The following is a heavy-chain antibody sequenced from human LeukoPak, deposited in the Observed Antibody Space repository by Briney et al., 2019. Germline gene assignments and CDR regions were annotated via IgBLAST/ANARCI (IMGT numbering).Heavy chain of an antibody. J-gene: IGHJ4*02. D-gene: IGHD6-19*01. CDR1: VDFISRYY. Sequence: SETLSLTCTVSVDFISRYYWSWIRQPPGEALEWIGYVDYRGTTDHNPALKSRLSMAIDTSRSDLSLKLSSVTAADTAVYYCARHASGWVGEFDYWGQGILVTVSS. CDR3: ARHASGWVGEFDY. V-gene: IGHV4-59*08. CDR2: VDYRGTT.